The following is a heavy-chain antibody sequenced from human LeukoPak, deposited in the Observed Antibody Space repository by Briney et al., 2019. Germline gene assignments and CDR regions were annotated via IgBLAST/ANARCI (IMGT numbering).Heavy chain of an antibody. CDR1: GDSVSSNSAA. Sequence: SQTLSLTCAISGDSVSSNSAAWNWIRQSPSRGLEWLGRTYYRSKWYNDYAVSVKSQITTNPDTSKNQFSPQLNSVTPEDTAVYYCARGNGGWYGSSWFDPWGQGTLVTVSS. CDR2: TYYRSKWYN. V-gene: IGHV6-1*01. J-gene: IGHJ5*02. CDR3: ARGNGGWYGSSWFDP. D-gene: IGHD6-19*01.